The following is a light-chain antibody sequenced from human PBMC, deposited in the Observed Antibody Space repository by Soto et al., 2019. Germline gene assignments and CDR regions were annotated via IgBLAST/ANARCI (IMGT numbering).Light chain of an antibody. CDR1: SSDVGSYKF. Sequence: QSALTQPASVSGSPGQSITISCTGTSSDVGSYKFVSWYQQHPGKAPKLMIYEGSKRPSGVSNRFSGSKSGNTASLTISGLQAEDEAVYYCCSYAGSSTLVFGGGTKVTVL. V-gene: IGLV2-23*01. CDR3: CSYAGSSTLV. CDR2: EGS. J-gene: IGLJ2*01.